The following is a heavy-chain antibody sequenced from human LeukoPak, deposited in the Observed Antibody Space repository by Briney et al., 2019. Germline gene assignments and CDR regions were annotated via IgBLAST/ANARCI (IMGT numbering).Heavy chain of an antibody. J-gene: IGHJ4*02. CDR3: ARTYCGGDCYSTGDYYFDY. Sequence: PGGSQRLSCAASGFTFSSYAMHWVRQAPGKGLEWVAVISYDGSNKYYADSVKGRFTISRDNSKNTLYLQMNSLRAEDTAVYYCARTYCGGDCYSTGDYYFDYWGQGTLVTVSS. V-gene: IGHV3-30-3*01. CDR1: GFTFSSYA. D-gene: IGHD2-21*02. CDR2: ISYDGSNK.